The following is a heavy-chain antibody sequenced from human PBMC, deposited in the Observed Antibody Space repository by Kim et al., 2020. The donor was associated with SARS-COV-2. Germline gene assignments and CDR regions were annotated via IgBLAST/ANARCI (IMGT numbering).Heavy chain of an antibody. Sequence: GGFLRLSCAASGFTVSGNFMSWVRQAPGKGLEWVSAVSSGGTTFYADSVKGRFTISRDNSKSTLYFQMTSLRAEDTAVYYCVRGGDSSGSNKGPLDYWGQGTLVTVSS. D-gene: IGHD3-22*01. CDR1: GFTVSGNF. V-gene: IGHV3-53*01. CDR2: VSSGGTT. CDR3: VRGGDSSGSNKGPLDY. J-gene: IGHJ4*02.